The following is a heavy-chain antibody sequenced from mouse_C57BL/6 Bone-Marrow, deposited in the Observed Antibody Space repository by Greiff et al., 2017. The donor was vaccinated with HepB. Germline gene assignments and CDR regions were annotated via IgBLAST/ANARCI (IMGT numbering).Heavy chain of an antibody. Sequence: EVKLVESGGGLVKPGGSLKLSCAASGFTFSSYAMSWVRQTPEKRLEWVATISDGGSYTYYPDNVKGRFTISRDNAKSNLYLQMSHLKSEDTAMYYCARDRPLRGYFDYWGQGTTLTVSS. CDR3: ARDRPLRGYFDY. J-gene: IGHJ2*01. CDR1: GFTFSSYA. D-gene: IGHD6-1*01. V-gene: IGHV5-4*01. CDR2: ISDGGSYT.